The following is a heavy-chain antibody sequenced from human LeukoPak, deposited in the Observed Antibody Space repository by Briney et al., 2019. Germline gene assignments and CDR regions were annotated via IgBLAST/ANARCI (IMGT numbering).Heavy chain of an antibody. V-gene: IGHV4-38-2*02. Sequence: SETLSLTCSVSGYSIGSGYDWAWIRQPPGKGLEWIGSINYSGRPCYNPSLKSRVTISVDTSKNQFSLKLSSVTAADTAVYYCAREEVAVAGTDWGQGTLVTVSS. D-gene: IGHD6-19*01. CDR2: INYSGRP. J-gene: IGHJ4*02. CDR1: GYSIGSGYD. CDR3: AREEVAVAGTD.